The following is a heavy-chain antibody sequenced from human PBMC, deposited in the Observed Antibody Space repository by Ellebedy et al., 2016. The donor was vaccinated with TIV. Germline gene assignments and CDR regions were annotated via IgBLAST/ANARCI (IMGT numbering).Heavy chain of an antibody. CDR3: AGEVGSREINS. V-gene: IGHV3-30-3*01. CDR2: ISYTGGSQ. J-gene: IGHJ4*02. Sequence: GESLKISCAVSGFTFSDHAMHWVRQAPGKGLEWVGTISYTGGSQNYADSVKGRFTISRDNSKNTRYLQMNSLRAEDTAVYYCAGEVGSREINSWGQGTQVTVFS. CDR1: GFTFSDHA. D-gene: IGHD1-26*01.